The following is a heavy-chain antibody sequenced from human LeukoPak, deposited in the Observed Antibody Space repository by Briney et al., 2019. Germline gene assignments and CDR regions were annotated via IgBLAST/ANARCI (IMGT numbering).Heavy chain of an antibody. Sequence: GGSLRLSCVASGFTFSNYAMNWVRQAPGKGLEWVSIIIHSGDRTYYTDSVKGRFTISRDNSKNTLYLQMNNLRPEDTAVYYCAKGEYYDSSGQPLDYWGQGTLVTVSS. CDR1: GFTFSNYA. V-gene: IGHV3-23*01. J-gene: IGHJ4*02. CDR2: IIHSGDRT. D-gene: IGHD3-22*01. CDR3: AKGEYYDSSGQPLDY.